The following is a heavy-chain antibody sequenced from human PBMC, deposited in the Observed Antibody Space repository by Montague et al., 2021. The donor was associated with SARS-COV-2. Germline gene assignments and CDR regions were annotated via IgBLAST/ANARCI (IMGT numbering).Heavy chain of an antibody. D-gene: IGHD2-2*01. CDR1: GGSFSVYY. CDR3: AKEREVVRAAMTLVAFDL. V-gene: IGHV4-34*01. Sequence: SETLSLTCAVYGGSFSVYYWSWLRQSPRRGLEWIAEINHSGTANYNPSLKSRVSISVDTSKNQFTLKVTSVTAADTAMYYCAKEREVVRAAMTLVAFDLWGQGTMVTVSS. CDR2: INHSGTA. J-gene: IGHJ3*01.